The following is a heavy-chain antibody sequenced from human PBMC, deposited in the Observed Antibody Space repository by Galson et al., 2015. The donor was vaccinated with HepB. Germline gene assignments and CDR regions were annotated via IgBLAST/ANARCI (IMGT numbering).Heavy chain of an antibody. CDR2: INWNDDM. CDR3: ANKGGNNWYSNWFDP. CDR1: GFSVSSSGVG. Sequence: PALVKPTQTLTLTCTLSGFSVSSSGVGVGWIRQPPGKALEWLALINWNDDMRYNPSLKSRLTITKDTSKNQVVLTMANVDPVDTATYYCANKGGNNWYSNWFDPWGQGTLVTVSS. V-gene: IGHV2-5*01. D-gene: IGHD1-1*01. J-gene: IGHJ5*02.